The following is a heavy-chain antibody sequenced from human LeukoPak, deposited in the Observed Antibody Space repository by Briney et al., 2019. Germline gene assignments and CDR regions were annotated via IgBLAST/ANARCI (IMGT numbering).Heavy chain of an antibody. CDR3: AIPGGYDSWYFDY. Sequence: ASVKVSCKVSGYTLTELSMHWVRQAPGQRLEWMGWINAGNGNTKYSQKFQGRVTITRDTSASTAYMELSSLRSEDTAVYYCAIPGGYDSWYFDYWGQGTLVTVSS. J-gene: IGHJ4*02. V-gene: IGHV1-3*01. D-gene: IGHD5-12*01. CDR2: INAGNGNT. CDR1: GYTLTELS.